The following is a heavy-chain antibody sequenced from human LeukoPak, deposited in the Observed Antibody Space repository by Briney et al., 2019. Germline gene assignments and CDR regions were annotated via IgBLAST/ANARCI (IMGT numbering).Heavy chain of an antibody. V-gene: IGHV1-2*02. D-gene: IGHD6-13*01. CDR1: GYTFTRYD. CDR3: ARDDGQQQLVN. Sequence: GASVKVSCKASGYTFTRYDINWVRQAPGQGLEWMGWINPNSGGTNYAQKFQGRVTMTRDTSISTAYMELSRLRSDDTAVYYCARDDGQQQLVNWGQGTLVTVSS. J-gene: IGHJ4*02. CDR2: INPNSGGT.